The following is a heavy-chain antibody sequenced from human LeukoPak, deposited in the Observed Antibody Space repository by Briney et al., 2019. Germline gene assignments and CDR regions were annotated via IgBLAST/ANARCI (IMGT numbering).Heavy chain of an antibody. CDR3: ARETYLIGWYFDL. CDR1: GGSISNHY. D-gene: IGHD3-16*02. CDR2: IYFSGST. V-gene: IGHV4-4*07. Sequence: SETLSLTCTVSGGSISNHYWSWIRQPAGKGLEWIGRIYFSGSTIYNPSLKSRLAMPVDTSKNQFSLRLNSLTAADTAVYYCARETYLIGWYFDLWGRGTLVTVSS. J-gene: IGHJ2*01.